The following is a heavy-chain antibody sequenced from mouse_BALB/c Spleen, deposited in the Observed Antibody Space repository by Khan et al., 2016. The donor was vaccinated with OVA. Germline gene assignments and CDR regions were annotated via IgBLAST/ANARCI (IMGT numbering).Heavy chain of an antibody. CDR2: ISYSGST. V-gene: IGHV3-2*02. CDR3: ARANYYGYAMAY. D-gene: IGHD1-1*01. CDR1: GYSITSNYA. J-gene: IGHJ4*01. Sequence: EVQLQESGPGLVKPSQSLSLTCTVTGYSITSNYAWNWIRQFPGNKLEWMGYISYSGSTNYNPSLKSRIPITPDPSKNQFFLQLNSVTTEDTATYYCARANYYGYAMAYWGQGTSITVSS.